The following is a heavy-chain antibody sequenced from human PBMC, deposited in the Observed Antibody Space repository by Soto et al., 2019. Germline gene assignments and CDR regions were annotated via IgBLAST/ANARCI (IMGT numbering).Heavy chain of an antibody. CDR2: IYWDDDK. V-gene: IGHV2-5*02. CDR3: AHRVDSGYDYLAFDI. Sequence: QITLKESGPTLVKPTQTLTLTCTFSGFSLSTSGVGVGWIRQPPGKALEWLALIYWDDDKRYSPSLKSRLTNAKDTHKIQVVLTMTNMEPVDTATYYCAHRVDSGYDYLAFDIWGQGTMVTVSS. CDR1: GFSLSTSGVG. D-gene: IGHD5-12*01. J-gene: IGHJ3*02.